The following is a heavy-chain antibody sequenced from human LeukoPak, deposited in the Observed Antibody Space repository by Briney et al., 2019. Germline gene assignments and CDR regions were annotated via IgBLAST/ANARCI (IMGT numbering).Heavy chain of an antibody. J-gene: IGHJ5*02. Sequence: SETLSLTCAVYGGSFSGYYGSWIRQPPGKGLEWIGEINHSGSTNYNPSLKSRVTISVDTSKNQFSLKLSSVTAADTAVYYCARTRRYCSGGSCYFRFDPWGQGTLVTVSS. CDR2: INHSGST. CDR1: GGSFSGYY. V-gene: IGHV4-34*01. CDR3: ARTRRYCSGGSCYFRFDP. D-gene: IGHD2-15*01.